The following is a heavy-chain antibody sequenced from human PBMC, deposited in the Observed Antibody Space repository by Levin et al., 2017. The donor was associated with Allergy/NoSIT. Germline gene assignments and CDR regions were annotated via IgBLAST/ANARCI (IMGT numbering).Heavy chain of an antibody. D-gene: IGHD3-16*01. Sequence: GESLKISCAASGFTFTNYAMTWVRQAPEKGLEWVSTISNTGGHTYYADSVKGRFTISRDNSKNMLYLQMSSLRAEDTAVYYCAKDSSWTFGNWGQGTLVTVSS. CDR3: AKDSSWTFGN. J-gene: IGHJ4*02. CDR1: GFTFTNYA. V-gene: IGHV3-23*01. CDR2: ISNTGGHT.